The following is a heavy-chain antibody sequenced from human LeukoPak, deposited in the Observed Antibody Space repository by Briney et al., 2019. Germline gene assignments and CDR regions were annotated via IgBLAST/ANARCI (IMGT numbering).Heavy chain of an antibody. CDR2: IYYSGST. Sequence: PSETLSLTCTVSGGSISSYYWSWIRQPPGKGLEWIGYIYYSGSTNYNPSLKSRVTISVDTSKNQFSLKLSSVTAADTAVYYCARDRSVGDAFDIWGQGTMVTVSS. D-gene: IGHD2-15*01. CDR3: ARDRSVGDAFDI. V-gene: IGHV4-59*01. J-gene: IGHJ3*02. CDR1: GGSISSYY.